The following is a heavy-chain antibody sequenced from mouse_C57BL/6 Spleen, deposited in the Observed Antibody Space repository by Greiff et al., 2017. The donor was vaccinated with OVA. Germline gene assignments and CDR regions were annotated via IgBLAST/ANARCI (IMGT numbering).Heavy chain of an antibody. J-gene: IGHJ2*01. V-gene: IGHV1-81*01. CDR1: GYTFTSYG. CDR3: ARRMNYDGSPYYFDY. Sequence: QVQLQQSGAELARPGASVKLSCKASGYTFTSYGISWVKQRTGQGLEWIGEIYPRSGNTYYNEKFKGKATLTADKSSSTAYMELRSLTSEDSAVYFCARRMNYDGSPYYFDYWGQGTTLTVSS. D-gene: IGHD2-3*01. CDR2: IYPRSGNT.